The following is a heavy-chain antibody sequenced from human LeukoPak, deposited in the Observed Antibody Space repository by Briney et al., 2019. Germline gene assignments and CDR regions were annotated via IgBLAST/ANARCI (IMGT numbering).Heavy chain of an antibody. CDR3: ARNQLLSFDAFDI. V-gene: IGHV4-59*08. D-gene: IGHD2-2*01. J-gene: IGHJ3*02. CDR2: IYYSGST. Sequence: PSETLSLTCTVSGGSMRSYYWSWIRQPPGKGPEWIGYIYYSGSTNYNPSLKSRVTISVDTSKNHFSLKLSSVTAADTAVYYCARNQLLSFDAFDIWGQGTMVTVSS. CDR1: GGSMRSYY.